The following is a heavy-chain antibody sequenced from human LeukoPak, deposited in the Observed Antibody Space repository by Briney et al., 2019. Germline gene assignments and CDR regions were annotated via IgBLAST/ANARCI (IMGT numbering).Heavy chain of an antibody. D-gene: IGHD6-13*01. J-gene: IGHJ3*02. CDR1: GGSISSYY. CDR2: IYYSGST. V-gene: IGHV4-59*01. CDR3: ARYPQVAYSSSWYDAFDI. Sequence: NPSETLSLTCTVSGGSISSYYWSRIRQPPGKGLEWIGYIYYSGSTNYNPSLKSRVTISVDTSKNQFSLKLSSVTAADTAVYYCARYPQVAYSSSWYDAFDIWGQGTMVTVSS.